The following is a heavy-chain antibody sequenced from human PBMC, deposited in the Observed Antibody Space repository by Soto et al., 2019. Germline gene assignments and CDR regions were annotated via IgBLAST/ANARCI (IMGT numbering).Heavy chain of an antibody. CDR2: ISGSIGSS. J-gene: IGHJ3*02. CDR3: AKASGLPGFGVVIHAFDI. Sequence: PGGALRLSCAVSGFDFSDYAMSWVRQAPGKGLEWVSTISGSIGSSFYADPVKGRFSISKDNSNKILYLQMNSLRAEDTALYYCAKASGLPGFGVVIHAFDIWGQGPMVPVS. CDR1: GFDFSDYA. V-gene: IGHV3-23*01. D-gene: IGHD3-16*01.